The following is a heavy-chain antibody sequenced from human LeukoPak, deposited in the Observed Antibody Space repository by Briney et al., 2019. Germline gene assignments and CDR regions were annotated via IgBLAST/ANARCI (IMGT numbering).Heavy chain of an antibody. D-gene: IGHD3-10*01. J-gene: IGHJ6*04. CDR3: ASLHRSGFYYYYGMDV. V-gene: IGHV1-69*06. CDR2: IIPIFGTA. CDR1: GGTFSSYA. Sequence: SVKVSCKASGGTFSSYAISWVRQAPGQGLEWMGGIIPIFGTANYAQKFQGRVTITADKSTSTAYMELSSLRSEDTAVYYCASLHRSGFYYYYGMDVWGKGTTVTVSS.